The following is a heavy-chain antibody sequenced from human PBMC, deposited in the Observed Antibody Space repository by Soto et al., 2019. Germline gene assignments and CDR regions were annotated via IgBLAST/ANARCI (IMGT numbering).Heavy chain of an antibody. CDR3: ARDLGAQIVDY. CDR2: ISAYKGNT. D-gene: IGHD1-26*01. CDR1: GYTFTSYG. V-gene: IGHV1-18*01. J-gene: IGHJ4*02. Sequence: QVQLVQSGAEVKKPGSSVKVSCKASGYTFTSYGISWVRQAPGQGLAWMGWISAYKGNTKYAQKLQGRVSMTTDTSTSTASMELRSLRSDDTAVYYWARDLGAQIVDYWGPGTLVNVSS.